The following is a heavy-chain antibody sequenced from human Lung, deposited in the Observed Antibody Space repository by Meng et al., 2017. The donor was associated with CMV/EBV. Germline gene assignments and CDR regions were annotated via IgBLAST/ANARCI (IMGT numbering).Heavy chain of an antibody. CDR1: GFTFSGSA. D-gene: IGHD2-2*01. CDR2: IRSKANSYAT. J-gene: IGHJ5*02. CDR3: TSNDAPDIVVVPAAMGGP. V-gene: IGHV3-73*02. Sequence: EVQLVESGGGLVQPGGSLKLSCAASGFTFSGSAMHWVRQASGKGLEWVGRIRSKANSYATAYAASVKGRFTISRDDSKNTAYLQMNSLKTEDTAVYYCTSNDAPDIVVVPAAMGGPWGQGTLVTVYS.